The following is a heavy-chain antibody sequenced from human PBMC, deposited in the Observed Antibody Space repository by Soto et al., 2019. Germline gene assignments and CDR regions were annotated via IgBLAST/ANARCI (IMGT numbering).Heavy chain of an antibody. J-gene: IGHJ4*02. CDR3: AKAPSRGWYGGYFDY. CDR1: GFTFDDYA. Sequence: DVQLVESGGGLVQPGRSLRLSCAASGFTFDDYAMHWVRQAPGKGLEWVSGISWNSGSIGYADSVKGRFTISRDNAKNSLYLQMNSLRAEDTALYYCAKAPSRGWYGGYFDYWGQGTLVTVSS. D-gene: IGHD6-19*01. CDR2: ISWNSGSI. V-gene: IGHV3-9*01.